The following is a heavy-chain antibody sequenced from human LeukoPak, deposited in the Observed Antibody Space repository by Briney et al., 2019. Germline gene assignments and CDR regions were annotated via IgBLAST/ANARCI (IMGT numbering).Heavy chain of an antibody. V-gene: IGHV3-23*01. CDR2: FDRGSLDP. CDR1: GFTLSDYP. Sequence: PGGSLRLSCAAPGFTLSDYPMTWVRKAPGKGLQWVSLFDRGSLDPYYADSVRGRLPVYRDNDTNTLYLQMNSLRAEAPAVYYCARRGHESSGPKYFFDHWRQGILVTVPS. J-gene: IGHJ4*02. D-gene: IGHD3-22*01. CDR3: ARRGHESSGPKYFFDH.